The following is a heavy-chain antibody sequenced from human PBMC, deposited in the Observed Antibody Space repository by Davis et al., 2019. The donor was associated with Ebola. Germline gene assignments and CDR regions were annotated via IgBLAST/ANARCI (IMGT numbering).Heavy chain of an antibody. CDR2: INPNSGGT. J-gene: IGHJ6*02. Sequence: AASVQVFCKASGYTITGYYMHWVRHAPGQGLEWMGCINPNSGGTNYAQKSQGWVIMTRDTSISTAYMQLSSLRSDDTAVYYCARGGLLWFRVLLDPYYYYGMDVWGQGTTVTVSS. D-gene: IGHD3-10*01. V-gene: IGHV1-2*04. CDR3: ARGGLLWFRVLLDPYYYYGMDV. CDR1: GYTITGYY.